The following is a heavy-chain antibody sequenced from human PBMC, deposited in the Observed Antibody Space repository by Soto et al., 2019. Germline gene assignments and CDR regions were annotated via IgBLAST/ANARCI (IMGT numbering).Heavy chain of an antibody. V-gene: IGHV3-23*01. D-gene: IGHD2-21*02. CDR2: ISGSGGST. CDR3: ARGIVDLAYCGGDCSPPNY. CDR1: GFTFSSYA. J-gene: IGHJ4*02. Sequence: GGSLRLSCAASGFTFSSYAMSWVRQAPGKGLEWVSTISGSGGSTYYADSVKGRFTISRDNSKNTLYLQMNSLRAEDTAVYYCARGIVDLAYCGGDCSPPNYWGQGTLVTVSS.